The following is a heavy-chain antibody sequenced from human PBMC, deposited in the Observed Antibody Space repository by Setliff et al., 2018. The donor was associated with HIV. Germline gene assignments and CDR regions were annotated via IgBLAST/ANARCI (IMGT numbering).Heavy chain of an antibody. D-gene: IGHD5-18*01. J-gene: IGHJ6*03. CDR3: ARGGYSHGWEYFYYYLDV. CDR2: IWSDGNNI. Sequence: GGSLRLSCVVSGFSLRSYGMHWVRQAPGKGLEWVAVIWSDGNNIYYSDSVKGRFTISRDISKSALYLQINSLRAEDTAVYYCARGGYSHGWEYFYYYLDVWGEGTTVTVSS. CDR1: GFSLRSYG. V-gene: IGHV3-33*01.